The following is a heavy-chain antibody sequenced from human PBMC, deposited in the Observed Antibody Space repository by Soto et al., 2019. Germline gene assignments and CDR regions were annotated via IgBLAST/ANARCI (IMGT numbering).Heavy chain of an antibody. CDR1: GGPISSYY. D-gene: IGHD3-22*01. Sequence: SETLSLTCTVSGGPISSYYWSWIRQPPGKGLEWIGYIYYSGSTNYNPSLKSRVTISVDTSKNQFSLKLSSVTAADTAVYYCAREGYDSGNYYYYGMDVWGQGTKVTVSS. CDR2: IYYSGST. V-gene: IGHV4-59*01. CDR3: AREGYDSGNYYYYGMDV. J-gene: IGHJ6*02.